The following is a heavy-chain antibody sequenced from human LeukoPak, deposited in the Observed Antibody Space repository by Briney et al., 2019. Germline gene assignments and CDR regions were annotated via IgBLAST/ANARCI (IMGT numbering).Heavy chain of an antibody. V-gene: IGHV4-59*08. D-gene: IGHD3-3*01. Sequence: PSQTLSLTCTVSGGSISSYYWSWIRQPPGKGLEWIGYIYYSGSTNYNPSLKSRVTISVDTSKNQFSLKLSSVTAADTAVYYCARQNYDFWSGYPTGMDVWGQGTTVTVSS. CDR1: GGSISSYY. CDR2: IYYSGST. CDR3: ARQNYDFWSGYPTGMDV. J-gene: IGHJ6*02.